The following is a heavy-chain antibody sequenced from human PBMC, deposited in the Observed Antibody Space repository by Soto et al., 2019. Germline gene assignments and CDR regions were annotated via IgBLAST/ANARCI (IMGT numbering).Heavy chain of an antibody. J-gene: IGHJ5*02. Sequence: ASVNVSCKASGYVFTGFYLHWVRQAPGQGLELMGWIFPNSGATNYAQKFQGRVTLTRXXXXXXGXMDLTRLTSDDTAVYYCARGRSLKCNWFGRWG. CDR1: GYVFTGFY. CDR2: IFPNSGAT. D-gene: IGHD6-13*01. V-gene: IGHV1-2*02. CDR3: ARGRSLKCNWFGR.